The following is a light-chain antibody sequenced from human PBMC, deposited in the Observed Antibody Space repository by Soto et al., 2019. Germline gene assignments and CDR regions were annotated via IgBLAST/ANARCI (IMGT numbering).Light chain of an antibody. CDR1: QSLNGN. V-gene: IGKV3-15*01. J-gene: IGKJ1*01. CDR3: QQYSKWPPWT. Sequence: EIVMTQSPATLSVSPGERATLSCRASQSLNGNVAWYQQKPGQAPRFLIYRASTRATGVPGRFSASGSGTDFTLTISSLQSEDSAVYYCQQYSKWPPWTFGPGTKVEIK. CDR2: RAS.